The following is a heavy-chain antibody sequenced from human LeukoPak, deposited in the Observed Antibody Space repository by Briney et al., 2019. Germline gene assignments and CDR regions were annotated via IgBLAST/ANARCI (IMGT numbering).Heavy chain of an antibody. CDR2: IYHSGRT. J-gene: IGHJ4*02. CDR3: ASSHLYSSSWYLSGRFDF. V-gene: IGHV4-38-2*02. CDR1: GYSISSGYY. Sequence: SETLSLTCTVSGYSISSGYYWGWIRQPPGKGLEWIGSIYHSGRTFYNPSLKSRVTISVDTSKNHFSLQLSSVTAADTAVYYCASSHLYSSSWYLSGRFDFWGQGTLVTVSS. D-gene: IGHD6-13*01.